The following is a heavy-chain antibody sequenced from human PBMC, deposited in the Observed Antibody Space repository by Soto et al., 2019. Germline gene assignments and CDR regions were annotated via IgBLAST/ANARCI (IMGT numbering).Heavy chain of an antibody. CDR1: GYSFTSYW. J-gene: IGHJ3*02. V-gene: IGHV5-10-1*01. CDR3: ARQTAPLAYCGGDCYYNAFDI. CDR2: IDPSDSYT. D-gene: IGHD2-21*02. Sequence: VSLKISCKGSGYSFTSYWISWLRQMPGKGLGWMGRIDPSDSYTNYSPSFQGHVTISADKSISTAYLQWSSLKASDTAMYYCARQTAPLAYCGGDCYYNAFDIWGQGTMVTVSS.